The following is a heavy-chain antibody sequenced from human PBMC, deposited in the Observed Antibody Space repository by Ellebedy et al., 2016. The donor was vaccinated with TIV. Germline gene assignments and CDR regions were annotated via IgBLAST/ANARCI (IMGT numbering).Heavy chain of an antibody. CDR1: GFTFSSFA. V-gene: IGHV3-23*01. D-gene: IGHD3-16*01. J-gene: IGHJ4*02. CDR2: ISRSGETT. CDR3: AKWGSISHQYLDS. Sequence: GESLKISCAASGFTFSSFAMSWVRQAPGKGLEWVSEISRSGETTYYGDSVKGRFTMSRDNSKNTTFLQMNSLRPEDTGVYYCAKWGSISHQYLDSWGQGALVTVSS.